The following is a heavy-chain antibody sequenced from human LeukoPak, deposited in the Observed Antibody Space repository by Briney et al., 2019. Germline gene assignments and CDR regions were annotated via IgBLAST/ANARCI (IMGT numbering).Heavy chain of an antibody. CDR2: IYYSGST. V-gene: IGHV4-31*03. D-gene: IGHD2-2*01. CDR3: ARDRPNFGGYCSSTSCSIPGWFDP. CDR1: GGSISSGGYY. Sequence: PSETLSLTCTVSGGSISSGGYYWSWIRQHPGKGLEWIGYIYYSGSTYYNPSLKSRVTISVDTPKNQFSLKLSSVTAADTAVYYCARDRPNFGGYCSSTSCSIPGWFDPWGQGTLVTVSS. J-gene: IGHJ5*02.